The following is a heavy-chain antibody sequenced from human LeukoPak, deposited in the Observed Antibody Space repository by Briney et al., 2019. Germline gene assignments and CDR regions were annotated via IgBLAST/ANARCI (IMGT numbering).Heavy chain of an antibody. CDR2: INHSGST. Sequence: SETLSLSCSVSGGSISSRTHYWAWIRQPPGKGLEWIGEINHSGSTNYNPSLKSRVTISVDTSKNQFSLKLSSVTAADTAVYYCAVAVAGTFSFDYWGQGTLVTVSS. CDR1: GGSISSRTHY. V-gene: IGHV4-39*07. D-gene: IGHD6-19*01. J-gene: IGHJ4*02. CDR3: AVAVAGTFSFDY.